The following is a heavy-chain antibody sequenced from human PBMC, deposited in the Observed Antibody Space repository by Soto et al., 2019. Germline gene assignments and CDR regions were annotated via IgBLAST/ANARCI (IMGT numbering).Heavy chain of an antibody. D-gene: IGHD2-15*01. Sequence: SETLSLTCTVSGGSISSYYWSWIRQPPGKGLEWIGYIYYSGSTNYNPSLKSRVTISVDTSKNQFSLKLSSVTAADTAVYYCARVSCRGGSCYAFDIWGHGTMVTVSS. J-gene: IGHJ3*02. V-gene: IGHV4-59*01. CDR3: ARVSCRGGSCYAFDI. CDR1: GGSISSYY. CDR2: IYYSGST.